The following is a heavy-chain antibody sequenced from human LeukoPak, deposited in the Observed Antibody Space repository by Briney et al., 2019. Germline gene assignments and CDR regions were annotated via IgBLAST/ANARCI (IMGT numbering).Heavy chain of an antibody. CDR3: ARPDCSGGSCYYAFDI. Sequence: PSETLSLTCTVSGGSISSYYWSWIRQPPGKGLEWIGYIYYSGSTNYNPSLKSRVTISVDTSKNQFSLKLSSVTAADTAVYYCARPDCSGGSCYYAFDIWGQGTMVTVSS. CDR1: GGSISSYY. CDR2: IYYSGST. J-gene: IGHJ3*02. D-gene: IGHD2-15*01. V-gene: IGHV4-59*12.